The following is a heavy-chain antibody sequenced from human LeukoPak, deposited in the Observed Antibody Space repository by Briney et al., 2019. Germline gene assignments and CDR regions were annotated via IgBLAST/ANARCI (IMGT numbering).Heavy chain of an antibody. CDR1: GFTFSRYW. J-gene: IGHJ4*02. V-gene: IGHV3-21*01. Sequence: GGSLRLSCEASGFTFSRYWMHWVRHAPGKGLEWVSSISSSSSYIYYADSVKGRFTISRDNAKNSLYLQMNSLRAEDTAVYYCARDYYDSSGYSRFDYWGQGTLVTVSS. CDR3: ARDYYDSSGYSRFDY. CDR2: ISSSSSYI. D-gene: IGHD3-22*01.